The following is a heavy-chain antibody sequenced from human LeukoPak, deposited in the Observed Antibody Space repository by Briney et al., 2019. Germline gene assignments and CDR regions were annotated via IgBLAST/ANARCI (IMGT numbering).Heavy chain of an antibody. V-gene: IGHV3-7*01. CDR3: ARDLSGIAGYTYGRGIDY. Sequence: PGGSLRLSCAASGFTFSSYWMSWVRQAPGKGLEWVANVKQDGSEKYSVDSVKGRFTISRDNAKTSLYLQMNSLRAEDTAVYYCARDLSGIAGYTYGRGIDYWGQGTLVTVSS. D-gene: IGHD5-18*01. CDR2: VKQDGSEK. CDR1: GFTFSSYW. J-gene: IGHJ4*02.